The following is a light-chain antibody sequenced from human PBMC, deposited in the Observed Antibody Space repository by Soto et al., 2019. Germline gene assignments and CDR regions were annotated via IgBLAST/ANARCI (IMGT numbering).Light chain of an antibody. CDR1: QSVSRN. Sequence: EIVMTQSPATLSVSPGERATLSCRASQSVSRNLAWYQQKPGQAPRLLIYGASTRATGIPARFSGSGSGTEFTLTISSLQSADFAVYYCQQYNNWPPTFGQGTKVDIK. CDR2: GAS. J-gene: IGKJ1*01. V-gene: IGKV3-15*01. CDR3: QQYNNWPPT.